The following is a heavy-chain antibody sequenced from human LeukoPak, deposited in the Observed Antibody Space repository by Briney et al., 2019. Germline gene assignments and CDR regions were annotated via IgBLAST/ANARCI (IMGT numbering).Heavy chain of an antibody. J-gene: IGHJ4*02. Sequence: PGRSLRLSCAASDVTFRRSALHWVRQAPGKGLEWVSAISGSGGSTYYADSVKGRFTIPRDNSKNTLYLQMNSLRAEDTAVYYCAKDHPLYYFDYWGQGTLVTVSS. CDR3: AKDHPLYYFDY. V-gene: IGHV3-23*01. CDR1: DVTFRRSA. CDR2: ISGSGGST.